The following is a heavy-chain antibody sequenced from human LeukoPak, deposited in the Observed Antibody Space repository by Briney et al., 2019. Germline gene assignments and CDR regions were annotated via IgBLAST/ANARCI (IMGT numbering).Heavy chain of an antibody. V-gene: IGHV3-23*01. CDR3: ARGGILYGLDV. Sequence: PGGSLRLSCAASRFTFSAYSMTWVPQAPGKGLEWVSAISGSGDNTYYADSVKGQFTISRDNSKNTLYLQMSSLRAEDTAAYFCARGGILYGLDVWGQGTTVTVSS. J-gene: IGHJ6*02. CDR2: ISGSGDNT. CDR1: RFTFSAYS. D-gene: IGHD6-13*01.